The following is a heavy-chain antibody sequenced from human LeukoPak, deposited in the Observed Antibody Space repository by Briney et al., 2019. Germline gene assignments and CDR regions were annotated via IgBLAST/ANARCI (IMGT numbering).Heavy chain of an antibody. CDR2: INPNSGGT. D-gene: IGHD5-18*01. V-gene: IGHV1-2*02. CDR3: ARDTAMGSFDY. J-gene: IGHJ4*02. Sequence: ASLKVSCTASGYTFTGYYMHWVRQAPGQGLEWMGWINPNSGGTNYAQKFQGRVTMTRDTSISTAYMELSRLRSDDTAVYYCARDTAMGSFDYWGQGTLVTVSS. CDR1: GYTFTGYY.